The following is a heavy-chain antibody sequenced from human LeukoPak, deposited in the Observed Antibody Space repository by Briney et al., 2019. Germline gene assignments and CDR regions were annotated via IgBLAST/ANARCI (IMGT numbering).Heavy chain of an antibody. J-gene: IGHJ3*02. V-gene: IGHV3-21*04. CDR1: GFTFSSYS. CDR3: ARVPNGDYIGAFEI. Sequence: PGGSLRLSCAASGFTFSSYSMNWVRQAPGKGLEWVSSISSSSSYIYYADSVKGRFTISRDNSKNTLYLQMTSLRVEDTAVYYCARVPNGDYIGAFEIWGQGTMVTVSS. D-gene: IGHD4-17*01. CDR2: ISSSSSYI.